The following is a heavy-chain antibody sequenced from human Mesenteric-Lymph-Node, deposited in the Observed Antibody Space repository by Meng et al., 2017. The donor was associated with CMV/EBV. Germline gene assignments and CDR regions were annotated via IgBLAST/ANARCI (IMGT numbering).Heavy chain of an antibody. CDR1: GFTFGAYA. CDR2: IRRKAYGGTT. J-gene: IGHJ6*02. CDR3: TREIVVVPAAEGDYYYYGMDV. V-gene: IGHV3-49*04. Sequence: GESLKISCTASGFTFGAYAMSWVRQAPGKGLEWVGFIRRKAYGGTTAYAASVKGRFTISRDDSKSIAYLQMNSLKTEDTAVYYCTREIVVVPAAEGDYYYYGMDVWGQGTTVTVSS. D-gene: IGHD2-2*01.